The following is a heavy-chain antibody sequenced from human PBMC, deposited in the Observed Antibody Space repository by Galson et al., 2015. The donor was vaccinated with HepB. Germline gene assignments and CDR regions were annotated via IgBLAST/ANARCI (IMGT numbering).Heavy chain of an antibody. CDR1: GYTLTELP. V-gene: IGHV1-24*01. J-gene: IGHJ5*02. CDR3: ATKPPHSSSWYQNWFDP. D-gene: IGHD6-13*01. Sequence: SVKVSCKVSGYTLTELPMHWVRQAPGKGLEWMGGFDPEDGETIYAQKFQGRVTMTEDTSTDTAYMELSSLRSEDTAVYYCATKPPHSSSWYQNWFDPWGQGTLVTVSS. CDR2: FDPEDGET.